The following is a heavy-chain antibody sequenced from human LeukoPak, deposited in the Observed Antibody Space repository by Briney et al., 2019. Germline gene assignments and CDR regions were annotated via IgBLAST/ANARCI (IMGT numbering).Heavy chain of an antibody. CDR1: GGSISSSNW. Sequence: PSGTLSLTCAVSGGSISSSNWWSWVRQPAGKGLEWIGEIYHSGSTNYNPSLKSRVTISVDKSKNQFSLKLSSVTAADTAVYYCARGSYYYDSSGYLPPYYWGQGTLVTVSS. J-gene: IGHJ4*02. CDR3: ARGSYYYDSSGYLPPYY. CDR2: IYHSGST. D-gene: IGHD3-22*01. V-gene: IGHV4-4*02.